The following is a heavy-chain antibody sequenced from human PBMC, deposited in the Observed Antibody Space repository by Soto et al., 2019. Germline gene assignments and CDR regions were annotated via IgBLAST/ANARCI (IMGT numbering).Heavy chain of an antibody. V-gene: IGHV3-30-3*01. Sequence: GSLRLSCAASGFTFSSYAMHWVRQAPGKGLEWVAVISYDGSNKYYADSVKGRFTISRDNSKNTLYLQMNSLRAEDTAVYYCARDWRRGGIAAAGRLLDPWGEGNLVTVSS. CDR2: ISYDGSNK. J-gene: IGHJ5*02. CDR3: ARDWRRGGIAAAGRLLDP. CDR1: GFTFSSYA. D-gene: IGHD6-13*01.